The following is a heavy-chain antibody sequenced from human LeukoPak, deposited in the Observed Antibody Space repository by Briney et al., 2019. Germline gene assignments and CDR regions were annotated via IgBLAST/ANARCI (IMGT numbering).Heavy chain of an antibody. CDR2: ISGSGGST. V-gene: IGHV3-23*01. CDR1: GFTFSSYA. Sequence: GGSLILSCAASGFTFSSYAMSWVRQAPGKGLEWVSAISGSGGSTYYADSVKGRFTISRDNSQNTLYLQMNSLRAKDTAVYYCAKVRSYYDSSGYTYYFDYWGQGTLVTVSS. D-gene: IGHD3-22*01. CDR3: AKVRSYYDSSGYTYYFDY. J-gene: IGHJ4*02.